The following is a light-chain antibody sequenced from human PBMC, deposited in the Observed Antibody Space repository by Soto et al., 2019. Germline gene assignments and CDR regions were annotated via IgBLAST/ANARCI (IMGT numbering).Light chain of an antibody. CDR3: QQRSNWLT. CDR1: QSVNSY. J-gene: IGKJ4*01. Sequence: VLTQSPGTLSLSPGERATLSCRASQSVNSYLAWYQQKPGQAPRLLIYDASNRATGIPARFSGSGSGTDFTLTISSLEPEDFAVYYCQQRSNWLTFGGGTKVDIK. CDR2: DAS. V-gene: IGKV3-11*01.